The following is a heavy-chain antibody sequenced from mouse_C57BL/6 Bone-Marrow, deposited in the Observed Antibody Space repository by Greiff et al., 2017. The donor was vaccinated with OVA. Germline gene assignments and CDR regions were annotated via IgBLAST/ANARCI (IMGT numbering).Heavy chain of an antibody. CDR3: ARRGYDYKAWFAY. CDR2: IYPGSGST. CDR1: GYTFTSYW. D-gene: IGHD2-4*01. J-gene: IGHJ3*01. Sequence: QVQLQQPGAELVKPGASVKMSCKASGYTFTSYWITWVKQRPGQGLEWIGDIYPGSGSTNYNEKFKSKATLTVDTSSSTAYMQLSSLTSEDSAVYYCARRGYDYKAWFAYWGQGTLVTVSA. V-gene: IGHV1-55*01.